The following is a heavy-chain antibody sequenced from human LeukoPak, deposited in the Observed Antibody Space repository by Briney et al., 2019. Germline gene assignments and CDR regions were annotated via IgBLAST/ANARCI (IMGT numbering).Heavy chain of an antibody. CDR1: GYTFTGYY. CDR2: IDPNSGGT. V-gene: IGHV1-2*02. D-gene: IGHD1-20*01. J-gene: IGHJ6*03. Sequence: GPVKVSCKASGYTFTGYYMHWVRQAPGQGLEWMGWIDPNSGGTNYAQKFQGRVTMTRDTSISTAYMELSRLRSDDTAVYYCARVLTGTTVYYYYYMDVWGKGTTVTVSS. CDR3: ARVLTGTTVYYYYYMDV.